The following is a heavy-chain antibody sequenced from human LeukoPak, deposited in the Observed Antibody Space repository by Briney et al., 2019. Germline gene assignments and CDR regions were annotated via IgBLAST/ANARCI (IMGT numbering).Heavy chain of an antibody. D-gene: IGHD5-24*01. CDR2: IIPIFGTA. CDR1: GGTFSSYA. J-gene: IGHJ6*02. Sequence: ASVKVSCKASGGTFSSYAISWVRQAPGQGLEWMGGIIPIFGTANYAQKFQGRVTITADESTSTAYMELSSLRSEDTAVYYCAVLGTATSTFGMDVWGQGTTVTVSS. CDR3: AVLGTATSTFGMDV. V-gene: IGHV1-69*13.